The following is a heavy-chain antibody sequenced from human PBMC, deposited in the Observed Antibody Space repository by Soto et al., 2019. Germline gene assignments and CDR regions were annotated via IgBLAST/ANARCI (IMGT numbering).Heavy chain of an antibody. CDR1: GFTFSNHA. D-gene: IGHD3-3*02. CDR3: VRGLLAFFDF. CDR2: VSGGGGSS. Sequence: GGSLRLSCAASGFTFSNHAMSWVRQAPGKGLEWVSAVSGGGGSSFYADSVKGRFTISRDNSKNTVSLQMSGLRVEDTALYYCVRGLLAFFDFWGQGTPVTVSS. V-gene: IGHV3-23*01. J-gene: IGHJ4*02.